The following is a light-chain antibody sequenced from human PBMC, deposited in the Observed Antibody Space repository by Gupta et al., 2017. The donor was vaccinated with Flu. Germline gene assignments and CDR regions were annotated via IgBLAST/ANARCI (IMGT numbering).Light chain of an antibody. Sequence: DIQMTQSPSSLSASVGDRVTITCRSSRIISNYLNWYQQKPGEAPKLLIYSASYLQTGVPSRFSGGGSGTDFTLTITSLQLEDFATYYCQQSYRSPITFGPGTRVDLK. CDR2: SAS. CDR1: RIISNY. V-gene: IGKV1-39*01. J-gene: IGKJ3*01. CDR3: QQSYRSPIT.